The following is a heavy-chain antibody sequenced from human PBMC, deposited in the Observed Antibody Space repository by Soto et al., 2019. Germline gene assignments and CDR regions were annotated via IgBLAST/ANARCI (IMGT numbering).Heavy chain of an antibody. CDR2: LSYDGSNR. V-gene: IGHV3-30*18. CDR1: GLTFSSYG. J-gene: IGHJ4*02. Sequence: GGSLRLSCAASGLTFSSYGMHWVRQAPGKGLEWVAVLSYDGSNRDYADSVKGRFTISRDNSKNTLYLQMNSLRAEDTAVYYCAKDFWSGYYYGGIFDYWGQGTLVTVSS. D-gene: IGHD3-3*01. CDR3: AKDFWSGYYYGGIFDY.